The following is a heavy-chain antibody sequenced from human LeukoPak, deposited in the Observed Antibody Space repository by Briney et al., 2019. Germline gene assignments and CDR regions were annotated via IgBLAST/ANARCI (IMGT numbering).Heavy chain of an antibody. Sequence: PGGSLRLSCAASGFTFDDYAMHWVRHAPGKGLEWVSGISWNSGSIVYADSVKGRFTISRDNAKNSLYLQMNSLRAEDTALYYCAKGDKIVVVITLFDYWGQGTLVTVSS. J-gene: IGHJ4*02. CDR3: AKGDKIVVVITLFDY. CDR2: ISWNSGSI. V-gene: IGHV3-9*01. CDR1: GFTFDDYA. D-gene: IGHD3-22*01.